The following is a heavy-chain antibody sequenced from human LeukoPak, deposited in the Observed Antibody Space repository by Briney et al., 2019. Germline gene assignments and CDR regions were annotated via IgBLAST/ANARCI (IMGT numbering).Heavy chain of an antibody. V-gene: IGHV3-74*01. D-gene: IGHD2-2*03. CDR2: INSDGSST. CDR1: GFTFSSYW. J-gene: IGHJ4*02. Sequence: GGSLRLSCAASGFTFSSYWMHWVRHAPGKGLVWVSRINSDGSSTSYADSVKGRFTISRDNAKNTLYLQMNSLRAEDTAVYYCARAPIGYCSSTSCQHYFDYWGRGTLVTVSS. CDR3: ARAPIGYCSSTSCQHYFDY.